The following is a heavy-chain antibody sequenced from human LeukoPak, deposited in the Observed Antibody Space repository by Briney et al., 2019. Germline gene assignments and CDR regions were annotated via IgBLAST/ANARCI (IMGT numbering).Heavy chain of an antibody. CDR3: ANHQKTSSTSIDN. Sequence: PGGSLRLSCAASGFTFSSHAMSWVRQAPGKGLEWVSALSGGPGRDTYYADSVKGRFTISRDNPKNTLYLQMNSLRAEDTAVYYCANHQKTSSTSIDNWGQGTLVTVSS. CDR2: LSGGPGRDT. J-gene: IGHJ4*02. CDR1: GFTFSSHA. D-gene: IGHD2/OR15-2a*01. V-gene: IGHV3-23*01.